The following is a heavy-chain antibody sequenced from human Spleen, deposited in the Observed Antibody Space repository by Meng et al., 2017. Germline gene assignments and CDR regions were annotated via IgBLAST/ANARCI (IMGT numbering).Heavy chain of an antibody. CDR3: VRFSTSPDWFDP. CDR2: IYYSGST. J-gene: IGHJ5*02. CDR1: GGSISSSSYY. V-gene: IGHV4-39*07. D-gene: IGHD2-2*01. Sequence: QLQLQYPGPGLVKPSETLSLTCTVSGGSISSSSYYWGWLRQPPGKGLEWIGTIYYSGSTYYNPSLKSRVTISVDTSKNQFSLKLSSVTAADTAVYYCVRFSTSPDWFDPWGQGTLVTVSS.